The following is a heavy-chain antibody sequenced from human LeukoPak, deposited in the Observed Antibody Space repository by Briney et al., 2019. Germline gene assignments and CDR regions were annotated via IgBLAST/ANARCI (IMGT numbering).Heavy chain of an antibody. CDR3: GKDLSWGSTDY. CDR1: GFVFRNNW. J-gene: IGHJ4*02. V-gene: IGHV3-74*01. CDR2: INSDGSSI. D-gene: IGHD6-13*01. Sequence: PGGSLRLSRGASGFVFRNNWMYWVRHAPGRGLVWVSRINSDGSSIAYADFVRGRFTISRDNAKNTLFLQMNSLTVGDTAMYYCGKDLSWGSTDYWGQGTLVTVSS.